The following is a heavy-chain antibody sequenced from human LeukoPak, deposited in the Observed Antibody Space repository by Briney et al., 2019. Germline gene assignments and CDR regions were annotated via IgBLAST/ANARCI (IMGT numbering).Heavy chain of an antibody. CDR1: GFTSGDYT. D-gene: IGHD1-26*01. CDR2: TRNKADGGTP. V-gene: IGHV3-49*03. CDR3: TRDPPTRY. Sequence: GGSLRLXCTASGFTSGDYTITWIRQAPGKGLEWVGFTRNKADGGTPEYAASVKGRFTISRDDSKSIAYLQLNSLKTDDTAAYYCTRDPPTRYWGQGTLVSVSS. J-gene: IGHJ4*02.